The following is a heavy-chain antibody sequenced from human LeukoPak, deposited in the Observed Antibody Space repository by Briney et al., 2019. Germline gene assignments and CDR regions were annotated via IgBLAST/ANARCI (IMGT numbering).Heavy chain of an antibody. CDR3: ARIPPSDHVWGSFRADPHFGY. D-gene: IGHD3-16*01. CDR1: GYTFTSYG. J-gene: IGHJ4*02. V-gene: IGHV1-18*01. Sequence: GASVKISCKASGYTFTSYGSSCVRQATGQGLEWMGWISAYNGNTTYAQKLQGRVTMTTDTSTSTAYMELRSLRSDDTAVYYCARIPPSDHVWGSFRADPHFGYWGQGTLVTVSS. CDR2: ISAYNGNT.